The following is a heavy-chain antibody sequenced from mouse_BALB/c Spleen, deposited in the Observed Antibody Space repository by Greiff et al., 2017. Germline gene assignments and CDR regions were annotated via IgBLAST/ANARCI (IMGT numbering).Heavy chain of an antibody. CDR3: AGEGITTVVARAMDY. Sequence: VQLQQSGAELARPGASVKLSCKASGYTFTSYWMQWVKQRPGQGLEWIGAIYPGDGDTRYTQKFKGKATLTADKSSSTAYMQLSSLASEDSAVYYGAGEGITTVVARAMDYWGQGTSVTVSS. CDR2: IYPGDGDT. V-gene: IGHV1-87*01. J-gene: IGHJ4*01. D-gene: IGHD1-1*01. CDR1: GYTFTSYW.